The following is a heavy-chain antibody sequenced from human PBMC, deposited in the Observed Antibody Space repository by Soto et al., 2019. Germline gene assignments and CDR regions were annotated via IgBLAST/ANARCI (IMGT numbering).Heavy chain of an antibody. CDR3: ATLPTRIEGSLLPIPT. D-gene: IGHD2-2*02. V-gene: IGHV4-4*02. J-gene: IGHJ4*02. CDR2: ISHTGKT. CDR1: GGSISSTNW. Sequence: QVQLQQSGPRLVKPSGTLSLTCYVSGGSISSTNWWPWVRQPPGKGLEWTGAISHTGKTNYNPSVRSRATISVDKPNTEFSLHLRAVTAAAAAVYYCATLPTRIEGSLLPIPTWGQGILVTVSS.